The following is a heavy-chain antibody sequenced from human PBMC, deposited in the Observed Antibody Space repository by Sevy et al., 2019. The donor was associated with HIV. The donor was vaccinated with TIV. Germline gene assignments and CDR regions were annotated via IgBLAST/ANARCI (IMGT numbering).Heavy chain of an antibody. J-gene: IGHJ6*02. Sequence: SQTVSLTCAVYGGSFSGYYWSWIRQPPGKGLEWIGEINHSGSTNYNPSLKSRVTISVDTSKNQFSLKLSSVTAADTAVYYCARVGNDIVVVPAAPPIYYYYYGMDVWGQGTTVTVSS. CDR1: GGSFSGYY. D-gene: IGHD2-2*01. CDR2: INHSGST. CDR3: ARVGNDIVVVPAAPPIYYYYYGMDV. V-gene: IGHV4-34*01.